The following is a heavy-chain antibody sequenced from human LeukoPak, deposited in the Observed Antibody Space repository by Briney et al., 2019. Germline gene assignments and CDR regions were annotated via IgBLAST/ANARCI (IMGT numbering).Heavy chain of an antibody. D-gene: IGHD3-22*01. V-gene: IGHV3-21*01. CDR1: GFTFSSYS. Sequence: GGSLRLSCAASGFTFSSYSMNWVRQAPGKGLEWVSSISSSSSSYIYYADSVKGRFTISRDNAKNSLYLQMNSLRAEDTAVCYCAAYYYDSSGYYPYFDYWGQGTLVTVSS. CDR3: AAYYYDSSGYYPYFDY. J-gene: IGHJ4*02. CDR2: ISSSSSSYI.